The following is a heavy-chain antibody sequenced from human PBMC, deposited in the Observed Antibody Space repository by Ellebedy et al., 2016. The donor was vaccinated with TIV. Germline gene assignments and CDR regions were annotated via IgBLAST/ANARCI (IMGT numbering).Heavy chain of an antibody. D-gene: IGHD3-10*01. CDR3: ALTRLLWFGELLSNYGMDV. CDR1: GFSLSTSGVG. CDR2: IYWDDDK. J-gene: IGHJ6*02. Sequence: SGPTLVKPTQTLTLTCTFSGFSLSTSGVGVGWIRQPPGKALEWLALIYWDDDKRYSPSLKSRLTITKDTSKNQVVLTMTNMDPVDTATYYCALTRLLWFGELLSNYGMDVWGQGTTVTVSS. V-gene: IGHV2-5*02.